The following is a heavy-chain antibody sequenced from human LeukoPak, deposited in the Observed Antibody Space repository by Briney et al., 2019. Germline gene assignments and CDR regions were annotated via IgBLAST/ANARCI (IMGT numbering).Heavy chain of an antibody. V-gene: IGHV1-18*01. J-gene: IGHJ4*02. CDR1: GGTFSSYA. D-gene: IGHD6-19*01. CDR3: ARVGSSGWSQEVDY. CDR2: ISAYNGNT. Sequence: ASVKVSCKASGGTFSSYAISCVRQAPGQGLEWMGWISAYNGNTNYAQKLQGRVTMTTDTSTSTAYMELRSLRSDDTAVYYCARVGSSGWSQEVDYWGQGTLVTVSS.